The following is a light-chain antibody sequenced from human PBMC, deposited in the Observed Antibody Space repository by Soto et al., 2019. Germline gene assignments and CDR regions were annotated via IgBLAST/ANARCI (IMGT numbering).Light chain of an antibody. Sequence: EIVMTQSPATLSVSPGERATLSCRASQSVSSNLAWYQQKPGQAPRLLIYGASTRATGIPARFSGSGSGKEFTITISSLQSEDFAVYYWQQYNSWWTFGQGTKVEI. V-gene: IGKV3-15*01. CDR1: QSVSSN. J-gene: IGKJ1*01. CDR2: GAS. CDR3: QQYNSWWT.